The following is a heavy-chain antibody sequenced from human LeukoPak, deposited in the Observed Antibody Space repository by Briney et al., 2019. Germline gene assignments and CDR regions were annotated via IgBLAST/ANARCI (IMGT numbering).Heavy chain of an antibody. D-gene: IGHD3-16*01. Sequence: ASVNVSCKASGYTFTSYAMNWVRQAPGQGLEWMGWINTNTGNPTYAQGFTGRFVFTLDTSVSTAYLQISRLKAEDTAVYYCARCLVRSDLDDWGQGTLVTVSS. V-gene: IGHV7-4-1*02. CDR2: INTNTGNP. CDR3: ARCLVRSDLDD. CDR1: GYTFTSYA. J-gene: IGHJ4*02.